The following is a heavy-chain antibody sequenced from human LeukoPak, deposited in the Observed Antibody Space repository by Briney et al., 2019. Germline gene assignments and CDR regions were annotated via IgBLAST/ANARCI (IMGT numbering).Heavy chain of an antibody. J-gene: IGHJ4*02. Sequence: GGSLRLSCAASGFTFSSYAMSWVRQAPGKGLEWVSAISGSGGSTYYADPVKGRFTISRDNSKNTLDLQMNSLRAEDTAVYYCAKVSSNYYGSGSYQTLDYWGQGTLVTVSS. D-gene: IGHD3-10*01. CDR2: ISGSGGST. CDR1: GFTFSSYA. CDR3: AKVSSNYYGSGSYQTLDY. V-gene: IGHV3-23*01.